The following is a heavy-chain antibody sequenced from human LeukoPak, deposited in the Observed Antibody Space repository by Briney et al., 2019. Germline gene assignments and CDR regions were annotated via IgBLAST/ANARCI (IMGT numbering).Heavy chain of an antibody. CDR2: IYYSGST. D-gene: IGHD3-3*01. V-gene: IGHV4-31*03. J-gene: IGHJ4*02. CDR3: ARAGSDGDFWSGYLDY. CDR1: GGSISSGGYY. Sequence: SQTLSHTCTVSGGSISSGGYYWSWIRQHPGKGLEWIGYIYYSGSTYYNPSLKSRVTISVDTSKNQFSLKLSSVTAADTAVYYCARAGSDGDFWSGYLDYWGQGTLVTVSS.